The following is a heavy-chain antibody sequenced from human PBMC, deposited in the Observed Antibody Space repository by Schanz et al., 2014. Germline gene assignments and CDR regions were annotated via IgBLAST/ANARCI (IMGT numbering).Heavy chain of an antibody. D-gene: IGHD3-22*01. Sequence: EVQLVQSGGGLVQPGGSLRLSCAASGFSFSTYWMSWVRQAPGKGLEWVANIKRDGSEKNYLDSVKGRFTISRDNSKNTLYLQMNSLRAEDTAVYYCAKDRSWDYDSSGYFDYWGQGTLVTVSS. V-gene: IGHV3-7*05. CDR3: AKDRSWDYDSSGYFDY. CDR2: IKRDGSEK. J-gene: IGHJ4*02. CDR1: GFSFSTYW.